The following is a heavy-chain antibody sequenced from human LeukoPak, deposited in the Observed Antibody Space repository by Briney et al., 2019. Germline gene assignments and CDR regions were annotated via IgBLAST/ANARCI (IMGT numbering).Heavy chain of an antibody. CDR1: GFSLSTSGVG. V-gene: IGHV2-5*01. CDR2: IYWNDDK. J-gene: IGHJ4*02. CDR3: AHRLTGGPASYRDY. D-gene: IGHD1-14*01. Sequence: SGPTLVNPTQTLTLTCTFSGFSLSTSGVGVGWIRQPPGKALEWLALIYWNDDKRYSPSLKSRLTITKDTSKNQVVLTMTNMDPVDTATYYRAHRLTGGPASYRDYWGQGTLVTVSS.